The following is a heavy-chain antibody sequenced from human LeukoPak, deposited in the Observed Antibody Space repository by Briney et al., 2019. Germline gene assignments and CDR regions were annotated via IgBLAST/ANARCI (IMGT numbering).Heavy chain of an antibody. D-gene: IGHD6-13*01. J-gene: IGHJ6*03. V-gene: IGHV3-23*01. CDR3: AKEGHSSSWYRGYYMDV. Sequence: GGSLRLSCAASGFTLSSYAMSWVRQAPGKGLEWVSAISGSGGSTYYADSVKGRFTISRDNSKNTLYLQMNSLRAEDTAVYYCAKEGHSSSWYRGYYMDVWGKGTTVTVSS. CDR2: ISGSGGST. CDR1: GFTLSSYA.